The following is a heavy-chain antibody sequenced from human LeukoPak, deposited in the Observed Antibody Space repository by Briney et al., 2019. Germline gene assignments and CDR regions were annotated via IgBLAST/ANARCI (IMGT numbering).Heavy chain of an antibody. V-gene: IGHV3-33*01. Sequence: PGGSLRLSCAASGFTFSSYGMHWVHQAPGKGLEWVAVIWYDGSNKYYADSVKGRFTISRDNSKNTLYLQMNSLRAEDTAVYYCAREINHFDYWGQGTLVTVSS. CDR3: AREINHFDY. J-gene: IGHJ4*02. CDR1: GFTFSSYG. CDR2: IWYDGSNK.